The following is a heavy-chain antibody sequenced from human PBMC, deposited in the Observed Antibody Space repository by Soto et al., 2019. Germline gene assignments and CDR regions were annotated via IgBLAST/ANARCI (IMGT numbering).Heavy chain of an antibody. Sequence: SDTLSLTCTVSGGSISNSYWTWIRQTPRQGLEWIGYIYSSGSTNYNPSLKTRVTISIDTSKNQFSLQLSSVTAADTAVYYCVSRYGGKFDYWGQGMVVTVSS. CDR3: VSRYGGKFDY. CDR1: GGSISNSY. V-gene: IGHV4-59*01. J-gene: IGHJ4*02. CDR2: IYSSGST. D-gene: IGHD1-26*01.